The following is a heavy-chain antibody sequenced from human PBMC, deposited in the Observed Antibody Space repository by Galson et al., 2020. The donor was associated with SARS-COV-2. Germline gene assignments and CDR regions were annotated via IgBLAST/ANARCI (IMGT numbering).Heavy chain of an antibody. Sequence: SETLSLTCTVSGGSFSSGSYFWSWIRQPAGKGLEWIGRGYSSGSTNYNPSLKSRVTISVDTSKNQFSLKLSSVTAADTAVYYCARGRYEFGDFIPLDYWGQGTLVTVSS. CDR3: ARGRYEFGDFIPLDY. CDR1: GGSFSSGSYF. CDR2: GYSSGST. V-gene: IGHV4-61*02. D-gene: IGHD3-10*01. J-gene: IGHJ4*02.